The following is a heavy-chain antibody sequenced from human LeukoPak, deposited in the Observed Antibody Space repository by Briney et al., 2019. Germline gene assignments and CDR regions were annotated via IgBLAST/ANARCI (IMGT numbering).Heavy chain of an antibody. CDR1: GFTFSSYG. Sequence: GGSLRLSCAASGFTFSSYGMHWVRLAPGKGLEWVAFIRYDGSIKYYADSVKGRFTISRDNSKNTLYLQMNSLRAEDTAVYYCATGGVHYYDTSADYWGQGTLVTVSS. D-gene: IGHD3-22*01. CDR2: IRYDGSIK. V-gene: IGHV3-30*02. J-gene: IGHJ4*02. CDR3: ATGGVHYYDTSADY.